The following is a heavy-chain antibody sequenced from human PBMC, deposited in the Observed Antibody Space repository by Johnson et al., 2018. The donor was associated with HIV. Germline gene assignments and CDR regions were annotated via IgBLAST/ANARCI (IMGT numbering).Heavy chain of an antibody. V-gene: IGHV3-20*04. CDR3: ARGSYNFWSGEREAFDI. Sequence: EVQLVESGGGVVRPGGSLRLSCAASGFTFDDYGMSWVRQAPGKGLEWVSGINWNGGSTGYADSVKGRFTIYRDNSKNTLYLQMNSLRAEDTAVYYCARGSYNFWSGEREAFDIWGQGTMVTVSS. CDR2: INWNGGST. CDR1: GFTFDDYG. D-gene: IGHD3-3*01. J-gene: IGHJ3*02.